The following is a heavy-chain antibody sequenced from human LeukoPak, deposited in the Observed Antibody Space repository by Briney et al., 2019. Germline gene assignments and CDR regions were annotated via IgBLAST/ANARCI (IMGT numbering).Heavy chain of an antibody. CDR1: GVSISSSNW. V-gene: IGHV4-4*02. CDR3: ARGAYDSSGYLDY. D-gene: IGHD3-22*01. Sequence: SETLSLTCAVSGVSISSSNWWSWVRQPPGKGLGWIGEIYHSGSTNYNPSLKSRVTISVDKSKNQFSLKLSSVTAADTAVYYCARGAYDSSGYLDYWGQGTLVTVSS. CDR2: IYHSGST. J-gene: IGHJ4*02.